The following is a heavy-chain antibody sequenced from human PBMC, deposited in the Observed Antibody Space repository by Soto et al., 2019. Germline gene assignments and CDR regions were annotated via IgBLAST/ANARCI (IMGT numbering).Heavy chain of an antibody. Sequence: LGGSLRLSCAASGFTFDDYAMHWVRQAPGKGLEWVSGISWNSGSIGYADSVKGRFTISRDNAKNSLYLQMNSLRAEDTALYYCAKAKGYSSSSYYFDYWGQGTLVTVSS. J-gene: IGHJ4*02. CDR3: AKAKGYSSSSYYFDY. V-gene: IGHV3-9*01. D-gene: IGHD6-6*01. CDR2: ISWNSGSI. CDR1: GFTFDDYA.